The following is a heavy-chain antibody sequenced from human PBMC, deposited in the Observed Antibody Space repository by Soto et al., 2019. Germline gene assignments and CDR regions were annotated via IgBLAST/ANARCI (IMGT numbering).Heavy chain of an antibody. V-gene: IGHV1-8*01. CDR1: GYTFTSYD. J-gene: IGHJ6*02. CDR3: ARLTSGYDYYYYYGMDV. D-gene: IGHD5-12*01. CDR2: MNPNSGNT. Sequence: QVQLVQSGAEVKKPGASVKVSCKASGYTFTSYDINWVRQATGQGLEWMGWMNPNSGNTGYAQKFQGRVTMTRNTPISTAYMELSSLRSEDTAVYYCARLTSGYDYYYYYGMDVWGQGTTVTVSS.